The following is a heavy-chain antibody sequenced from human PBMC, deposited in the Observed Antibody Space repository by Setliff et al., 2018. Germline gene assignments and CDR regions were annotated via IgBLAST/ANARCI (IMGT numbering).Heavy chain of an antibody. Sequence: SETLSLTCTVSGYSISSGYIWGWIRQPPGKGLEWVGNIGHTGSINYNPSLKGRFTISRDNAKNSLYLQMNSLRVEDTALYYCARDGNNWNDLDYWGHGTLVTVSS. V-gene: IGHV4-38-2*02. CDR3: ARDGNNWNDLDY. J-gene: IGHJ4*01. CDR2: IGHTGSI. D-gene: IGHD1-20*01. CDR1: GYSISSGYI.